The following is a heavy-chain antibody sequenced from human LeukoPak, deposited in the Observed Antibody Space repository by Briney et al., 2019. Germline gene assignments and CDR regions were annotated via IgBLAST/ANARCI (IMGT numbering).Heavy chain of an antibody. CDR3: AKSLYGDVFDY. D-gene: IGHD4-17*01. Sequence: EWVSVIYSGGSTYYADSVKGRFSISRDNSKNTLYLQMNSLRAEDTAVYYCAKSLYGDVFDYWGQGTLVTVSS. V-gene: IGHV3-53*01. CDR2: IYSGGST. J-gene: IGHJ4*02.